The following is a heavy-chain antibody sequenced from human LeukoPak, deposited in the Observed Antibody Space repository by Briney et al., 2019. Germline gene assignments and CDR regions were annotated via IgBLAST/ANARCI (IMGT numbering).Heavy chain of an antibody. D-gene: IGHD2-2*01. Sequence: GASVKVSCKASGYTFTSYYMHWVRQAPGQGLEWMGIINPSGGSTSYAQKFQGRVTMTRDTSTSTVYMELSSLRSEDTAVYYCARQGYCISTTCYGSNWFDPWGQGTLVTVSS. CDR3: ARQGYCISTTCYGSNWFDP. CDR2: INPSGGST. J-gene: IGHJ5*02. V-gene: IGHV1-46*01. CDR1: GYTFTSYY.